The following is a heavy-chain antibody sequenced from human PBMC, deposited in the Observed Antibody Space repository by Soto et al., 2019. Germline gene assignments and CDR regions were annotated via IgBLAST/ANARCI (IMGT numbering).Heavy chain of an antibody. J-gene: IGHJ6*02. Sequence: EVQLLESGGGLVQPGGSLRLSCAASGFTFSSYAMSWVRQAPGKGLEWVSTISGSGGNAYYADSVKGRFSISRDNSKNTRRRQRTGLSADATAVYYGAKDGASGGVPPSYYFGMAVGGQGTTVTVSS. CDR2: ISGSGGNA. CDR1: GFTFSSYA. D-gene: IGHD1-26*01. CDR3: AKDGASGGVPPSYYFGMAV. V-gene: IGHV3-23*01.